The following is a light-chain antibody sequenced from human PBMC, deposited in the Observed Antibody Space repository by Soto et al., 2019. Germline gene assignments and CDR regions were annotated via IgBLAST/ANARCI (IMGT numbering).Light chain of an antibody. CDR3: QQSYTTPRT. CDR1: QSITNY. J-gene: IGKJ1*01. V-gene: IGKV1-39*01. Sequence: DIHMTQSPSSLSASVGDTVTITCRASQSITNYLNWYQQKPGKAPKLLIYTASSLQSGVPSRFSGSGSGTDFTLTISSLQPEDFATYYCQQSYTTPRTVGQGTRWIS. CDR2: TAS.